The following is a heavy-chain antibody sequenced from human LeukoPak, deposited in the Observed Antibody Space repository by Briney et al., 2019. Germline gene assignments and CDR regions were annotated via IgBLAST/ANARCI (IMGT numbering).Heavy chain of an antibody. J-gene: IGHJ3*02. CDR2: IYYSGST. D-gene: IGHD3-22*01. Sequence: SETLSLTCTVSGGSISSSSYYWGWIRQPPGKGLEWIGSIYYSGSTYYNPSLKSRVTISVDTSKNQFSLKLSSVTAADTAAYYCARDWGEEYYYDSQEGAFDIWGQGTMVTVSS. CDR1: GGSISSSSYY. V-gene: IGHV4-39*07. CDR3: ARDWGEEYYYDSQEGAFDI.